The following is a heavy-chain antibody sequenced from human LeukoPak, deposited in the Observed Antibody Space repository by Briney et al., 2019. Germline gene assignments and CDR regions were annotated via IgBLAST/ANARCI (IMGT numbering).Heavy chain of an antibody. Sequence: GASVKVSCKVSGYTLTELSMHWVRQAPGKGLEWMGGFDPEDGETIYAQKFQGRVTMTEDTSTDTAYMELSSLRSEDTAVYYCGTGRRSRMTYYYDSSGYDDAFDIWDQGTMVTVSS. CDR3: GTGRRSRMTYYYDSSGYDDAFDI. V-gene: IGHV1-24*01. J-gene: IGHJ3*02. CDR2: FDPEDGET. CDR1: GYTLTELS. D-gene: IGHD3-22*01.